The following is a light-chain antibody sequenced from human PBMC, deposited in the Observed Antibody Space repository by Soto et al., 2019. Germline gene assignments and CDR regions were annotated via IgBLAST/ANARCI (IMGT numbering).Light chain of an antibody. CDR3: SSYTTSSTYV. J-gene: IGLJ1*01. CDR2: EVS. V-gene: IGLV2-14*01. Sequence: QSVLTQPASVSGSPGQSITISCTGTSSDVGTYNYVSWYQQHPGEAPKVMISEVSNRPSGVSNRFSGSKSGNTASLTISGLQAEDEADYYCSSYTTSSTYVFGTGTKVTVL. CDR1: SSDVGTYNY.